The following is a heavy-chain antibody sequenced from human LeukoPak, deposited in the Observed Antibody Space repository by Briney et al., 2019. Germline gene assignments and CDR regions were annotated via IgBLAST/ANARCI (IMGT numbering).Heavy chain of an antibody. Sequence: PGGSLRLPCAASGFTFSSYGMHWVRQAPGKGLEWVAFIRYDGSNKYYADSVKGRFTISRDNSKNTLYLQMNSLRAEDTAVYYCAKDPTSHEPRDMNYYYYMDVWGKGTTVTVSS. D-gene: IGHD2-15*01. V-gene: IGHV3-30*02. J-gene: IGHJ6*03. CDR1: GFTFSSYG. CDR2: IRYDGSNK. CDR3: AKDPTSHEPRDMNYYYYMDV.